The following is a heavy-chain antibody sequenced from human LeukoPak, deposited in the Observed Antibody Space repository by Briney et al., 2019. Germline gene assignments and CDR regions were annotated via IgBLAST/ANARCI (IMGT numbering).Heavy chain of an antibody. CDR1: GYTFTGYY. CDR2: INPNSGGT. CDR3: ARDAYSSGWYPFDY. V-gene: IGHV1-2*04. D-gene: IGHD6-19*01. Sequence: ASVKVSCKASGYTFTGYYMHWVRQAPGQGLEWMGWINPNSGGTNYAQKFQGWVTMTRDTSISTAYMELSRLRSDDTAVYYCARDAYSSGWYPFDYWGQGTLVTVSS. J-gene: IGHJ4*02.